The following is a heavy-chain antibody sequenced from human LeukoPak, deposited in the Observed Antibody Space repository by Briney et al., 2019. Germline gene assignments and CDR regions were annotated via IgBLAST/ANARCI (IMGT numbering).Heavy chain of an antibody. CDR1: GYRFNAYW. Sequence: GESLKISCKGSGYRFNAYWIAWVRQMPGKGLEWMGIIYPDDSDTRYSPSFQGQVTISADKSVRTAYLQWSSLKASDTAMYYCARQADCGGDCLMGLDYWGQGTLVTVSS. CDR3: ARQADCGGDCLMGLDY. V-gene: IGHV5-51*01. J-gene: IGHJ4*02. D-gene: IGHD2-21*02. CDR2: IYPDDSDT.